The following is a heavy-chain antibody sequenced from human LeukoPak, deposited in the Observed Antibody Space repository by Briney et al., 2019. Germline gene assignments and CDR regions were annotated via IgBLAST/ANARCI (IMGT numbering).Heavy chain of an antibody. CDR2: ISYDGSNK. CDR1: GFTFSSYA. V-gene: IGHV3-30-3*01. Sequence: GRSLRLSCAASGFTFSSYAMHWVRQAPGKGLEWVAVISYDGSNKYYADSVKGRFTISRDNSKNTLYLQMNSLRAEDTAVYYCAKGWEYYFDYWGQGTLVTVSS. J-gene: IGHJ4*02. D-gene: IGHD1-26*01. CDR3: AKGWEYYFDY.